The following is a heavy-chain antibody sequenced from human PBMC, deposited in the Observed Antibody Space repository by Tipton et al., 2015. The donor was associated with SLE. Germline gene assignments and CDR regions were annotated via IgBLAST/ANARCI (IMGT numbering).Heavy chain of an antibody. V-gene: IGHV4-34*01. Sequence: TLSLTCAVYGGSFSGYYWSWIRQPPGEGLEWIGEINHSGSTNYNPSLKSRVTISVDTSKNQFSLKLSSVTAADTAVYYCTRDFEQYSSGWFYYYYGMDVWGQGTTVTVSS. CDR3: TRDFEQYSSGWFYYYYGMDV. D-gene: IGHD6-19*01. CDR2: INHSGST. J-gene: IGHJ6*02. CDR1: GGSFSGYY.